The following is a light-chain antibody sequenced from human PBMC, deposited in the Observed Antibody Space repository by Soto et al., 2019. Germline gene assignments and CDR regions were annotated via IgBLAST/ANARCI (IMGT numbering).Light chain of an antibody. V-gene: IGKV1-39*01. CDR1: QSISSK. Sequence: DIQMTQSPSSLSASLGDTVTISCRASQSISSKLSWYQQQPGKVPKLLIYAASRLQSGVPSRFSGSAAGTHFTLTISGLQPEDFATYYCQQSYSRVTFGQGTKVEI. J-gene: IGKJ1*01. CDR2: AAS. CDR3: QQSYSRVT.